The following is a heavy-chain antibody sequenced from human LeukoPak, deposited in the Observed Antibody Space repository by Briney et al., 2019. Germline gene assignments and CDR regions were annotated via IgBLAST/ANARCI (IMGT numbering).Heavy chain of an antibody. J-gene: IGHJ4*02. CDR2: ISSNGGST. CDR1: GFTFSSYA. D-gene: IGHD6-19*01. CDR3: ARVGGMGSGWYAYFDY. Sequence: PGGSLRLSCAASGFTFSSYAMHWVRQAPGKGLEYVSAISSNGGSTYYANSVKGRFTISRDNAKNSLYLQMNSLRAEDTAVYYCARVGGMGSGWYAYFDYWGQGTLVTVSS. V-gene: IGHV3-64*01.